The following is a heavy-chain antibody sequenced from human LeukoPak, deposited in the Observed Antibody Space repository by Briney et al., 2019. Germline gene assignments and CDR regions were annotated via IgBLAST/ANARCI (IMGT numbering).Heavy chain of an antibody. CDR2: IYSGGST. J-gene: IGHJ6*03. V-gene: IGHV3-53*01. Sequence: GGSLRLSCAASGLTVGFKCMSWVRQAPGKGLEWVSVIYSGGSTYYADSVKGRFTISRDNSKNTLYLQMNSLRAEDTAVYYCASGSYYYYYMDVWGKGTTVTVSS. CDR1: GLTVGFKC. CDR3: ASGSYYYYYMDV.